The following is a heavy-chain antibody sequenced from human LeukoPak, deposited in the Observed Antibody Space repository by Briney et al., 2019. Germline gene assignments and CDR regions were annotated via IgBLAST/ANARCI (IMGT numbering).Heavy chain of an antibody. J-gene: IGHJ5*02. CDR1: GYTFTGYY. V-gene: IGHV1-2*02. Sequence: VASVKVSCKASGYTFTGYYMHWVRQAPGQGLEWMGWINPNSGGTNYAQKFQGRVTMTRDTSISTAYMELSRLRSDDTAVYYCARAQGDFWSGYWIGNWFDPWGQGTLVTVSS. D-gene: IGHD3-3*01. CDR3: ARAQGDFWSGYWIGNWFDP. CDR2: INPNSGGT.